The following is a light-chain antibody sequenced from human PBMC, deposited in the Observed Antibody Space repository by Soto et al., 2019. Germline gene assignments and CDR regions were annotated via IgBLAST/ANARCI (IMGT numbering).Light chain of an antibody. J-gene: IGLJ2*01. V-gene: IGLV1-51*01. Sequence: QSVLTQPPSVSAAPGQTVTISCSGGSSNIGNNYVSWYQQFPGAAPRLLIFDNDKRPSGIPDRFSASKSGASASLGITGLQTGDEADYYCGTWDSSLSAVVIGGGTKLTVL. CDR2: DND. CDR1: SSNIGNNY. CDR3: GTWDSSLSAVV.